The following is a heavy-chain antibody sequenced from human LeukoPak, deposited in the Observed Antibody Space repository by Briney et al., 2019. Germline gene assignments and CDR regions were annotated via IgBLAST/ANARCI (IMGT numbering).Heavy chain of an antibody. Sequence: GGSLRLSCAASGFTFSSYAMHWVRQAPGKELEYVSAISSNGGSTYYANSVKGRFTISRDNSKNTLYLQMGSLRAEDMAVYYCAREGGSSWYGHHGYYYMDVWGKGTTVPVSS. CDR1: GFTFSSYA. J-gene: IGHJ6*03. D-gene: IGHD6-13*01. CDR3: AREGGSSWYGHHGYYYMDV. V-gene: IGHV3-64*01. CDR2: ISSNGGST.